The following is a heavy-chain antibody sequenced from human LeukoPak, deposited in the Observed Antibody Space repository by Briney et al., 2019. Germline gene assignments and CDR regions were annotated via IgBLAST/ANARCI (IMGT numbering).Heavy chain of an antibody. Sequence: SETLSLTCTVSGGSISSSSYYWGWIRQPPGKGLEWIGSLYYSGITYYNPSLKSRVTISVDTSKNQFSLKLSSVTAADTAVYYCARGRAGYYDSSGYYGYWGQGTLVTVSS. V-gene: IGHV4-39*07. D-gene: IGHD3-22*01. CDR1: GGSISSSSYY. CDR3: ARGRAGYYDSSGYYGY. CDR2: LYYSGIT. J-gene: IGHJ4*02.